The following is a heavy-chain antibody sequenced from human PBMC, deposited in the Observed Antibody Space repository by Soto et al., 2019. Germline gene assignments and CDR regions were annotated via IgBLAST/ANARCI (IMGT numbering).Heavy chain of an antibody. V-gene: IGHV3-11*01. J-gene: IGHJ5*02. CDR2: ISSSGSTT. D-gene: IGHD6-19*01. CDR3: ARDRILGSSGWYRGWFDP. Sequence: PGGSLRLSCAASGFTFSDYYMSWIRQAPGKGLEWVSHISSSGSTTYYADSVKGRFTISRDNAKKSLYLQMNSLRAEDTAVYYCARDRILGSSGWYRGWFDPWGQGTLVTVSS. CDR1: GFTFSDYY.